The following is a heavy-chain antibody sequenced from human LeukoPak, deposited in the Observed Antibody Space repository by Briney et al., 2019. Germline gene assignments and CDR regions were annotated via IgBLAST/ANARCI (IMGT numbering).Heavy chain of an antibody. Sequence: MASETLSLTCAVYGGSFSGYYWSWIRQPPGKGLEWIGEINHSGSTNYNPSLKSRVTISVDTSKNQFSLKLSSVTAADTAVYYCARTKNYYDSSGYSFDYWGQGTLVTVSS. CDR1: GGSFSGYY. J-gene: IGHJ4*02. CDR2: INHSGST. D-gene: IGHD3-22*01. CDR3: ARTKNYYDSSGYSFDY. V-gene: IGHV4-34*01.